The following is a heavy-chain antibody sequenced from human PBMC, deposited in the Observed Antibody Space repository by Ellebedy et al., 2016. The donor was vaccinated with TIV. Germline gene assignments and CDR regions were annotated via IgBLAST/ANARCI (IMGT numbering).Heavy chain of an antibody. V-gene: IGHV3-23*01. J-gene: IGHJ6*02. CDR3: ARDQQRYCSGGACYPYGMDV. CDR2: VTGSDFPGGSDNR. D-gene: IGHD2-15*01. CDR1: GFSFSNYD. Sequence: GGSLRLSXAASGFSFSNYDMGWVRQSPGKGLEWVSTVTGSDFPGGSDNRYYADSVKGRFTISRDNSKDTLYLRMNSLRAEDTAVYYCARDQQRYCSGGACYPYGMDVWGPGTTVTVSS.